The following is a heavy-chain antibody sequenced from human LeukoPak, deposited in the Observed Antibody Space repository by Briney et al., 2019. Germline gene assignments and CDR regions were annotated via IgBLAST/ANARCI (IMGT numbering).Heavy chain of an antibody. V-gene: IGHV4-61*08. CDR1: GGSISSGDYY. Sequence: SETLSLTCTVSGGSISSGDYYWSWIRQPPGKGLEWIGYIYNSGSTDYNPSLKNRVTISLDTSKNQFSLKLTSVTAADTAVYYCARDRELGYWGQGILVTVSS. CDR2: IYNSGST. CDR3: ARDRELGY. D-gene: IGHD3-10*01. J-gene: IGHJ4*02.